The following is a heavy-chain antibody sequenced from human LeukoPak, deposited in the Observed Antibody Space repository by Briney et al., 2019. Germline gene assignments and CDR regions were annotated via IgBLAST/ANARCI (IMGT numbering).Heavy chain of an antibody. Sequence: SETLSLTCAVYGGSFSAYYWSWIRQPPGKGLEWIGEINHSGSTNYNPSLKSRVNISVDTSKNQFSLKLSSVIAADTAVYYCARSRDSSGSRNNWFDPWGQGTLVTVSS. D-gene: IGHD3-22*01. CDR2: INHSGST. CDR3: ARSRDSSGSRNNWFDP. V-gene: IGHV4-34*01. CDR1: GGSFSAYY. J-gene: IGHJ5*02.